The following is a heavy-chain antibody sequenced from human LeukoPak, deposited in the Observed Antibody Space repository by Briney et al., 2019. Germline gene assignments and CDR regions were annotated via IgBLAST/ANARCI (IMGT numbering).Heavy chain of an antibody. V-gene: IGHV4-59*01. J-gene: IGHJ5*02. D-gene: IGHD3-3*01. Sequence: SETLSLTCTVSGDSISSYFWSWIRQPPGKGLEWIGYNSGSTNYNPSLKSRVTISLDTSNNQFSLKLSSVAAADTAVYYCARDWSGLNWFDPWGQGTLVTVSS. CDR3: ARDWSGLNWFDP. CDR2: NSGST. CDR1: GDSISSYF.